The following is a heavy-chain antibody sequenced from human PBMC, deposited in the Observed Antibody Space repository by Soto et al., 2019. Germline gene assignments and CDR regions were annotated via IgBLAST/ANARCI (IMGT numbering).Heavy chain of an antibody. D-gene: IGHD6-19*01. CDR3: AKEGIAVAGPETGFEDAFDI. CDR1: GFTFSSYA. J-gene: IGHJ3*02. Sequence: GGSLRLSCAASGFTFSSYAMSWVRQAPGKGLEWVSAISGSGGSTYYADSVKGRFTISRDNSKNTLYLQMNSLRAEDTAVYYCAKEGIAVAGPETGFEDAFDIWGQGTMVTVSS. CDR2: ISGSGGST. V-gene: IGHV3-23*01.